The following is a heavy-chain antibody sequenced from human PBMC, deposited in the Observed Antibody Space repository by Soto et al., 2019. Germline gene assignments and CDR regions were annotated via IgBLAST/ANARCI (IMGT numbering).Heavy chain of an antibody. J-gene: IGHJ2*01. CDR2: IYPGDSDA. CDR3: ASRVGGQPVLDYLYFDL. D-gene: IGHD6-6*01. V-gene: IGHV5-51*01. CDR1: GYSFTTYW. Sequence: EVQLVQSGAEVKKPGESLKISCKGSGYSFTTYWIAWVRQMPGRGLEWMGIIYPGDSDARYSPSFQGQVTISADKSLSTASVQWRSLKASDTAMYYWASRVGGQPVLDYLYFDLWGRGPLVTVSA.